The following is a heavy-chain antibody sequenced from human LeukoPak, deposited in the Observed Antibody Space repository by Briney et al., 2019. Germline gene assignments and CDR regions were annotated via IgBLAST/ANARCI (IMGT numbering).Heavy chain of an antibody. CDR3: ASFSD. J-gene: IGHJ4*02. V-gene: IGHV3-48*02. D-gene: IGHD2/OR15-2a*01. CDR2: ISSGSSTI. CDR1: GLTFSSSS. Sequence: PGGSLRLSCAASGLTFSSSSMNWVRQAPGKGLEWVSYISSGSSTIYYADSVKGRFTISRDNAKNSLYLQMNSLRDDDTAVYYCASFSDWGQGTLVTVSS.